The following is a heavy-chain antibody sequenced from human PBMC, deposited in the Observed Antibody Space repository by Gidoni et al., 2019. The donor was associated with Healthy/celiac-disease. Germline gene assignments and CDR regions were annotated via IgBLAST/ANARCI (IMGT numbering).Heavy chain of an antibody. CDR1: GFTFRSYG. J-gene: IGHJ6*02. CDR3: AREEDIVVVPAADYYYYYGMDV. V-gene: IGHV3-33*01. CDR2: IWYDGSNK. D-gene: IGHD2-2*01. Sequence: QVQLVESGGGVVQPGRSLRLSCAASGFTFRSYGLHWVRQAPGKGLEWVAVIWYDGSNKYYADSVKGRFTISRDNSKNTLYLQMNSLRAEDTAVYYCAREEDIVVVPAADYYYYYGMDVWGQGTTVTVSS.